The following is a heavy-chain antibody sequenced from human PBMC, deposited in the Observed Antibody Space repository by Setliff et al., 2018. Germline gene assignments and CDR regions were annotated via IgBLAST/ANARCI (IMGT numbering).Heavy chain of an antibody. CDR3: ARDLRGILSLHDSDY. Sequence: PGESLKISCEGSGLTLSHYWMHWVRQGPGKGLVWVSSISGGSTSYADSRTGRFTISRDNSKNTLYLQMNSLRAEDTAVYYCARDLRGILSLHDSDYWGQGTVVTVSS. J-gene: IGHJ4*02. V-gene: IGHV3-66*01. CDR1: GLTLSHYW. CDR2: ISGGST. D-gene: IGHD3-16*01.